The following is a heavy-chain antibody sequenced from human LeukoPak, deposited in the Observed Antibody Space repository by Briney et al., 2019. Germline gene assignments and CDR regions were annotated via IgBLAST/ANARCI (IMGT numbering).Heavy chain of an antibody. J-gene: IGHJ6*03. CDR2: IYYSGST. Sequence: SETLSLTCTVSGGSISSYYWSWIRQPPGKGLEWIGYIYYSGSTNYNPSPKSRVTISVDTSKNQFSLKLSSVTAADTAVYYCARPYYDSSGPYYYYYMDVWGKGTTVTVSS. D-gene: IGHD3-22*01. CDR1: GGSISSYY. CDR3: ARPYYDSSGPYYYYYMDV. V-gene: IGHV4-59*01.